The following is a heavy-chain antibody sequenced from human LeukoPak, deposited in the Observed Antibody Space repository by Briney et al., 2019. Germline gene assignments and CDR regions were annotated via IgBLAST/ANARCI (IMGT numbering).Heavy chain of an antibody. Sequence: GGSLRLSCAASGFTFSSYTMNWVRQAPGKGLEWVSAISGSGGSTYYADSVKGRFTISRDNSKNTLYLQMNSLRAEDTAVYYCAKDGRSGSSTSCPRIDVSCPIDYWGQGTLVTVSS. CDR2: ISGSGGST. J-gene: IGHJ4*02. V-gene: IGHV3-23*01. CDR1: GFTFSSYT. D-gene: IGHD2-2*01. CDR3: AKDGRSGSSTSCPRIDVSCPIDY.